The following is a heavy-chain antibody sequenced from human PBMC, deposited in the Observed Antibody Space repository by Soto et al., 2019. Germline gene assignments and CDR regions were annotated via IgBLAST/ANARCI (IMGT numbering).Heavy chain of an antibody. D-gene: IGHD4-17*01. CDR3: ARDQDLQSGPVTTFRSYYYYGMDV. CDR1: GGSVSSGSYY. J-gene: IGHJ6*02. Sequence: SETLSLTCTVSGGSVSSGSYYWSWIRQPPGKGLEWIGYIYYSGSTNYNPSLKSRVTISVDTSKNQFSLKLSSVTAADTAVYYCARDQDLQSGPVTTFRSYYYYGMDVWGQGTTVTVSS. CDR2: IYYSGST. V-gene: IGHV4-61*01.